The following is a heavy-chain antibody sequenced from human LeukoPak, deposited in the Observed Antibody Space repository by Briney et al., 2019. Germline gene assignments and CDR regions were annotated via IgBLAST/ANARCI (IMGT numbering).Heavy chain of an antibody. D-gene: IGHD1-1*01. CDR2: INYSGST. J-gene: IGHJ4*02. CDR1: GGSISSSSYY. Sequence: SETLSLTCTVSGGSISSSSYYWGWIRQPPGNGLERIGSINYSGSTSYNPSLKSRVTISVDTSKNQFSLKLSSVTAADTAVYYCAKLGTAEFDSWGQGTLVTVSS. V-gene: IGHV4-39*01. CDR3: AKLGTAEFDS.